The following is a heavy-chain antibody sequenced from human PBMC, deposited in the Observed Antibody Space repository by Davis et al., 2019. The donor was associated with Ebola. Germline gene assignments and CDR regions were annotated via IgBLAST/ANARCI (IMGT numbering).Heavy chain of an antibody. J-gene: IGHJ6*03. CDR3: TKSSGGVTFDYMDA. V-gene: IGHV3-23*01. CDR2: LNFRGDEP. D-gene: IGHD3-16*01. Sequence: GESLKISCVVSGFDFTTYAMTWVRKAPGKGLEWVASLNFRGDEPFYAASVRGRFTISRDNSQKTLFLQMNTLRDDDSATYYCTKSSGGVTFDYMDAWGKGTVVTVSS. CDR1: GFDFTTYA.